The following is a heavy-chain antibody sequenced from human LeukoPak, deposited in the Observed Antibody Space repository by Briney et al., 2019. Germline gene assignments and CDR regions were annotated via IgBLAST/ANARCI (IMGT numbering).Heavy chain of an antibody. CDR2: ISGSGGST. CDR3: AKDYDSSGPTMGDV. V-gene: IGHV3-23*01. D-gene: IGHD3-22*01. Sequence: GGSLRLSCAASGFTFSSYAMSWVRQAPEKGLEWVSAISGSGGSTYYADSVKGRFTISRDNSKNTLYLQMNSLRAEDTAVYYCAKDYDSSGPTMGDVWGQGTTVTVSS. J-gene: IGHJ6*02. CDR1: GFTFSSYA.